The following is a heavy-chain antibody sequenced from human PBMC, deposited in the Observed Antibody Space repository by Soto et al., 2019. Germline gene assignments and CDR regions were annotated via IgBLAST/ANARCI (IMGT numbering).Heavy chain of an antibody. D-gene: IGHD4-17*01. Sequence: SETLSLTCAVYGGSFSGYYWTWIRQPPGTGLEWIGEINHSGSTNYNPSLKSRVTISVDTSKNQFSLKLTSVTAADTAVYYCARLDYGDYVLDYWGQGTLVTVSS. J-gene: IGHJ4*02. CDR1: GGSFSGYY. CDR2: INHSGST. V-gene: IGHV4-34*01. CDR3: ARLDYGDYVLDY.